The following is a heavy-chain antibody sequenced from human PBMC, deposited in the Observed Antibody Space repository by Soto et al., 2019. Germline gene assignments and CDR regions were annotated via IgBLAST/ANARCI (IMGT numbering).Heavy chain of an antibody. D-gene: IGHD1-7*01. J-gene: IGHJ5*02. CDR1: GGSISSYY. Sequence: SETLYLTCTVSGGSISSYYWSWIRQPPGKGLEWIGYIYYSGSTNYNPSLKSRVTISVDTSKNKFFLKLSSVTAADTAVYYCARVNWNYVRWFDPWGQGTLVTVSS. CDR2: IYYSGST. V-gene: IGHV4-59*08. CDR3: ARVNWNYVRWFDP.